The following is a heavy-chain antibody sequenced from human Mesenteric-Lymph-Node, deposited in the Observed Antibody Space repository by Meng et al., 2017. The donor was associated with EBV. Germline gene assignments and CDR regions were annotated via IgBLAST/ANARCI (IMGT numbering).Heavy chain of an antibody. V-gene: IGHV4-4*02. J-gene: IGHJ4*02. CDR1: SGSISNSNW. D-gene: IGHD3-16*02. CDR3: ARITFGGAIGD. Sequence: HVKLQESGRGLVKPSGTLALTCAVSSGSISNSNWWSWVRQPPGKGLQWIGEIFHSGGTNYNPSLKSRVTISVDKSKNQFSLKVNSLTAADTAVYYCARITFGGAIGDWGQGTLVTVSS. CDR2: IFHSGGT.